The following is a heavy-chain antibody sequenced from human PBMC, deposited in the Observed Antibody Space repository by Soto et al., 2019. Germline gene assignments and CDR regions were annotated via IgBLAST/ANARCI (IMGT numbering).Heavy chain of an antibody. D-gene: IGHD3-16*02. CDR1: GFTFSSYA. J-gene: IGHJ4*02. V-gene: IGHV3-30-3*01. CDR2: ISYDGSNK. CDR3: ARDLSITFGGVIVDYYFDY. Sequence: QVQLVESGGGVVQPGRSLRLSCAASGFTFSSYAMHWVRQAPGKGLEWVAVISYDGSNKYYADSVKGRFTISRDNSKNTLYLQMNSLRAEDTAVYYCARDLSITFGGVIVDYYFDYWGQGTLVTVSS.